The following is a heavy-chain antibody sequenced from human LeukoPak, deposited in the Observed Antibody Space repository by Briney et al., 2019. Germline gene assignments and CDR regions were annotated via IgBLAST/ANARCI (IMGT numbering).Heavy chain of an antibody. V-gene: IGHV4-59*01. CDR3: ARPSRDGYRYTFDY. D-gene: IGHD5-24*01. CDR2: IYNSGST. CDR1: GGSIGSYY. Sequence: SETLSLTCTVSGGSIGSYYWSWIRQPPGKGLEWIGYIYNSGSTNYSPSLKSRVSISVDTPRNQFSLKLSSVTAADTAVYYCARPSRDGYRYTFDYWGQGILVTVSS. J-gene: IGHJ4*02.